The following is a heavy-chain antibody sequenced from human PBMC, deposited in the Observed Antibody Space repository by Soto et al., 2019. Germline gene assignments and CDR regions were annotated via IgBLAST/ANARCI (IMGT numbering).Heavy chain of an antibody. D-gene: IGHD3-16*01. CDR3: ARDVGFDYVN. Sequence: EVQLVESGGGLVQPGGSLRISCAVSGFSIASYWMSWVRQAPGKGLEWVATTKEDGSEIYYVDSVRGRFTISRDNAGNSLYLQMNSLSAEDTAVYFCARDVGFDYVNWGQGTLVTVSS. V-gene: IGHV3-7*01. CDR2: TKEDGSEI. J-gene: IGHJ4*02. CDR1: GFSIASYW.